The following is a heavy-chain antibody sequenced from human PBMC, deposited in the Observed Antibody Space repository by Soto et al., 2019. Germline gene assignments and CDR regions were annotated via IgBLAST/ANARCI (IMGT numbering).Heavy chain of an antibody. J-gene: IGHJ4*02. CDR2: ISTDGSST. Sequence: EVQLVESGGGLVQPGGSLRLSCAATGFTFSTYWMHWVRQGPGKGLVWVSRISTDGSSTTYADSVKGRFTISRDNAKNTLYLQMNSLIAEVTAVYCCARATGSNHPFDYWGQGSLVTVSS. CDR3: ARATGSNHPFDY. V-gene: IGHV3-74*01. CDR1: GFTFSTYW. D-gene: IGHD2-2*01.